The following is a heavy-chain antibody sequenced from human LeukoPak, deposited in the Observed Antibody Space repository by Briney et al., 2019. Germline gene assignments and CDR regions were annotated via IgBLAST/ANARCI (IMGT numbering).Heavy chain of an antibody. Sequence: GGSLRPSCAASGFTFSSYAMSWVRQAPGKGLEWVSAISGSGGSTYYADSVKGRFTISRDNSKNTLYLQMNSLRAEDTAVYYCAKDYRSRTAISWFDYWGQGTLVTVSS. CDR3: AKDYRSRTAISWFDY. D-gene: IGHD2-21*02. CDR1: GFTFSSYA. CDR2: ISGSGGST. J-gene: IGHJ4*02. V-gene: IGHV3-23*01.